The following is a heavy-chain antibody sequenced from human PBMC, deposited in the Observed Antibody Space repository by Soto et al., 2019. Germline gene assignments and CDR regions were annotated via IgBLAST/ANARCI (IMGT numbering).Heavy chain of an antibody. J-gene: IGHJ4*02. D-gene: IGHD3-22*01. CDR2: ISGSGGST. CDR3: ATSYYYDIFDY. V-gene: IGHV3-23*01. CDR1: GFTFSTYA. Sequence: EVQLLESGGGLVQPGGSLRLSCAASGFTFSTYALSWVRQAPGKGLEWVSAISGSGGSTYYADSVKGRFTISRDNSKNTLYLQMNSLRAEDTAVYYCATSYYYDIFDYWGQGTLVTVSS.